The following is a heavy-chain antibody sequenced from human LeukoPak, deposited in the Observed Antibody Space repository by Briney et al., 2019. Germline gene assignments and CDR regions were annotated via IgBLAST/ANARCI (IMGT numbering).Heavy chain of an antibody. CDR1: GFTFSSYG. D-gene: IGHD5-18*01. V-gene: IGHV3-33*01. J-gene: IGHJ4*02. CDR3: AREWYSYGDY. Sequence: GRSLRLSCVVSGFTFSSYGMHWVRQAPGKGLEWVALIWYDGSNKYYADSVKGRFTISRDNSKNTLYLQMNSLRADDTAVYYCAREWYSYGDYWGQGTLVTVSS. CDR2: IWYDGSNK.